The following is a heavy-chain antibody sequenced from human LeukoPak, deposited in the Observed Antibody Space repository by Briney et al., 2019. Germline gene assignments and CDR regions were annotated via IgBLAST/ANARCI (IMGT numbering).Heavy chain of an antibody. J-gene: IGHJ5*02. CDR2: IVVGSGNT. CDR3: AKVDRRTAKNWGLNWFDP. D-gene: IGHD7-27*01. V-gene: IGHV1-58*01. Sequence: GTSVKVSCKASGFTFTSSAVQWVRQARGQRLEWIGWIVVGSGNTNYAQKFQERVTVTRDMSTSTAYMELSSLRSEDTAVYYCAKVDRRTAKNWGLNWFDPWGQGTLVTVSS. CDR1: GFTFTSSA.